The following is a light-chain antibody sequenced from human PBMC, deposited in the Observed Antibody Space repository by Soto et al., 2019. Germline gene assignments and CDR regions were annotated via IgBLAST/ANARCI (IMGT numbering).Light chain of an antibody. CDR3: LQDYYYPLS. J-gene: IGKJ4*01. CDR1: XGXXXX. Sequence: AIQMTQSPSSLSASVGDRVIITCRASXGXXXXXDWYQQKPGKAPKLLITAASNLESGVPSRFSGSGSGTGFTLTISSLQPEDFATYYCLQDYYYPLSFGGGTKVEIK. V-gene: IGKV1-6*01. CDR2: AAS.